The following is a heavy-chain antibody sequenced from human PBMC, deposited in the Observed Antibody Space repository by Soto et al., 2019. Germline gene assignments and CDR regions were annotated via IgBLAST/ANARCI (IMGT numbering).Heavy chain of an antibody. CDR3: ARGSDGNFVHWFDP. D-gene: IGHD4-17*01. V-gene: IGHV1-8*01. J-gene: IGHJ5*02. CDR2: MNPDSGNT. Sequence: QVQLVQSGAEVKKPGASVKVSCKASGYTFTSYDINWVRQATGQGLEWMGWMNPDSGNTRYAQKFQGRVTMTRNTSISTAYMELSSLRSEDTAVYYCARGSDGNFVHWFDPWGQGTRVTVSS. CDR1: GYTFTSYD.